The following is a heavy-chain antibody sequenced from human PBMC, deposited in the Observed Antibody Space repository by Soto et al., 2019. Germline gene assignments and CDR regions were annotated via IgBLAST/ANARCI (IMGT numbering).Heavy chain of an antibody. Sequence: QVQLVQSGAEVKKPGASVKVSCKTSGYTFTSYGISWVRQAPGQGLEWMGWISPYNGKTNYAQKVQGRVTMTTDTSTSRAYMERRSLRSDDTAVYYCARDYSSGWSTNFWGKGENWFDPWGQGTLVTVSS. J-gene: IGHJ5*02. CDR3: ARDYSSGWSTNFWGKGENWFDP. CDR2: ISPYNGKT. V-gene: IGHV1-18*01. D-gene: IGHD6-19*01. CDR1: GYTFTSYG.